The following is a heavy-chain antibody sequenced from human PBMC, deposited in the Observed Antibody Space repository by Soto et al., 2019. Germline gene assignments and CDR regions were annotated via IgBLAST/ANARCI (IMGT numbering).Heavy chain of an antibody. V-gene: IGHV4-34*01. CDR1: GGSFSGYY. Sequence: QVQLQQWGAGLLKPSETLSLTCAVYGGSFSGYYWSWIRQPPGKGLEWIGEINHSGSTNYNPSLKSRVTISVDTSKNQFSLKLSSVTAADTAVYYGARGRNFDYWGQGTLVTVSS. CDR2: INHSGST. J-gene: IGHJ4*02. CDR3: ARGRNFDY.